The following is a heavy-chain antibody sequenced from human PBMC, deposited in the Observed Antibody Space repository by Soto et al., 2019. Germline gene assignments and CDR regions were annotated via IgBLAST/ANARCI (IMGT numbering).Heavy chain of an antibody. CDR1: GFTFSNYA. CDR3: ANLPPTPLGYFSGTSCYFDY. V-gene: IGHV3-23*01. CDR2: ITASAGAT. Sequence: PVGSLRLSCAASGFTFSNYAMRWVRQAPGKGLEWVSVITASAGATYYADSVKGRFTISRDNSRSTLFLQMNSLRAEDTAVYFCANLPPTPLGYFSGTSCYFDYWGQGTLVTVSS. J-gene: IGHJ4*02. D-gene: IGHD2-15*01.